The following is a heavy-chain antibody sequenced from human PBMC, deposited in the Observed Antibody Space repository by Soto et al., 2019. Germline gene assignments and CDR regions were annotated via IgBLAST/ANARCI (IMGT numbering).Heavy chain of an antibody. J-gene: IGHJ4*02. V-gene: IGHV3-66*01. CDR3: AKDFNRITIFGVVSTMGY. CDR1: GFTVSSNY. D-gene: IGHD3-3*01. CDR2: IYSGGST. Sequence: PGGSLRLSCAASGFTVSSNYMSWVRQAPGKGLEWVSVIYSGGSTYYADSVKGRFTISRDNSKNTLYLQMNSLRAEDTAVYYCAKDFNRITIFGVVSTMGYWGQGTLVTVSS.